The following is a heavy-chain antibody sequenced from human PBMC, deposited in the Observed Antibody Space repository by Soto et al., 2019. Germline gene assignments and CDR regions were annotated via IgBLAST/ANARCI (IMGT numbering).Heavy chain of an antibody. D-gene: IGHD3-10*01. CDR1: GGSISSSSYY. Sequence: SETLSLTCTVSGGSISSSSYYWGWIRQPPGKGLEWIGSIYYSGSTYYNPSLKSRVTISVDTSKNQFSLKLSSVTAADTAVYYCARSMVRRFLNNRGRHYGMEVWGQGTTVTVSS. J-gene: IGHJ6*02. CDR3: ARSMVRRFLNNRGRHYGMEV. V-gene: IGHV4-39*01. CDR2: IYYSGST.